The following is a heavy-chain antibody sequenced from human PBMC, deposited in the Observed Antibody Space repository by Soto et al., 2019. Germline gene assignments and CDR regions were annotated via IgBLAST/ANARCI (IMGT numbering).Heavy chain of an antibody. D-gene: IGHD4-17*01. CDR2: IRSKANSYAT. J-gene: IGHJ2*01. Sequence: EVQLVESGGGLVQPGGSLKLSCAASGFTFSGSAMHWVRQASGKGLEWVGRIRSKANSYATAYAASVKGRFTISRDDSKNTAYLQMNSLKTEDTAVYYCTSDDYGDYGYWYFDLWGRGTLVTVSS. CDR3: TSDDYGDYGYWYFDL. V-gene: IGHV3-73*02. CDR1: GFTFSGSA.